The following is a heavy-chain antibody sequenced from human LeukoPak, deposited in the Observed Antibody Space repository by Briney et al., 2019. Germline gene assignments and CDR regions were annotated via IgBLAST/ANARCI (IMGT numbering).Heavy chain of an antibody. D-gene: IGHD6-13*01. J-gene: IGHJ4*02. V-gene: IGHV1-18*01. Sequence: GASVKVSCKASGYTFTSYGISWVRQAPGQGLEWMGCISAYNGNTNYAQKLQGRVTMTTDTSTSTAYMELRSLRSDDTAVYYCARDTRFAAAAGRGGDYWGQGTLVTVSS. CDR3: ARDTRFAAAAGRGGDY. CDR2: ISAYNGNT. CDR1: GYTFTSYG.